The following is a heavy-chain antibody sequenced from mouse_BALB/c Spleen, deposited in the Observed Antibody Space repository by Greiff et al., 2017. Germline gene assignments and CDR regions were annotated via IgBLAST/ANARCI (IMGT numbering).Heavy chain of an antibody. CDR2: IWRGGST. CDR3: AKNGYGNYVGAMDY. CDR1: GFSLTSYG. V-gene: IGHV2-5*01. Sequence: QVQLKESGPGLVQPSQSLSITCTVSGFSLTSYGVHWVRQSPGKGLEWLGVIWRGGSTDYNAAFMSRLSITKDNSKSQVFFKMNSLQADDTAIYYCAKNGYGNYVGAMDYWGQGTSVTVSS. J-gene: IGHJ4*01. D-gene: IGHD2-1*01.